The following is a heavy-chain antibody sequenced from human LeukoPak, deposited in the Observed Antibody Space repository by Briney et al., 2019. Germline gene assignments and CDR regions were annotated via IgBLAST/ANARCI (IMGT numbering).Heavy chain of an antibody. D-gene: IGHD3-22*01. J-gene: IGHJ4*02. CDR2: IYHSGST. CDR3: ARGRSGYYRPSYVDY. CDR1: GYSISSGYY. Sequence: NTSETLSLTCTVSGYSISSGYYWGWIRQPPGKGLEWIGSIYHSGSTYYNPSLKSRVTISIDTSKNQFSLKLSSVTAADTAVYYCARGRSGYYRPSYVDYWGQGTLVTVSS. V-gene: IGHV4-38-2*02.